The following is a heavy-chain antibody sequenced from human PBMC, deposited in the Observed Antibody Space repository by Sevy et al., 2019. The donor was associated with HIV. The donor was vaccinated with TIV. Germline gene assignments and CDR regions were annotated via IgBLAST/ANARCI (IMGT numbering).Heavy chain of an antibody. J-gene: IGHJ4*02. D-gene: IGHD3-16*02. CDR1: GFTFSDYA. V-gene: IGHV3-23*01. CDR2: ISGGGGST. CDR3: AKLDNYVCGNYRSAQFDY. Sequence: GGSLRLSCAASGFTFSDYAMSWVRQAPGKGLECVSGISGGGGSTYYADSVKGRFTIFRDNSKNTMYIQMNSLTAEDTALYYCAKLDNYVCGNYRSAQFDYWGPGTLVTVSS.